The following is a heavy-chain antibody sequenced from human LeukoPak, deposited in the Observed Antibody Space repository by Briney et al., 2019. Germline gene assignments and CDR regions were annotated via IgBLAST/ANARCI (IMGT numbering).Heavy chain of an antibody. J-gene: IGHJ3*02. D-gene: IGHD2-15*01. Sequence: PSETLSLTCAVYGGSFSGYYWSWVRQPPGKGLEWIGYIYDSGSTYYNPSLKSRITISVDTSENRFSLKLSSVTATDTAVYYCARDCSGGSCYGAFDIWGQGTMVTVSS. V-gene: IGHV4-30-4*01. CDR2: IYDSGST. CDR3: ARDCSGGSCYGAFDI. CDR1: GGSFSGYY.